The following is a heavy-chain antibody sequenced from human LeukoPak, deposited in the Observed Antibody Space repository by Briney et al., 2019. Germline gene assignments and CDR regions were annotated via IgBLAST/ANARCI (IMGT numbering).Heavy chain of an antibody. D-gene: IGHD2-2*01. CDR2: INPNSGGT. J-gene: IGHJ4*02. Sequence: ASVKVSCKASGYTFTGYYMHWVRQAPGQGLEWMGWINPNSGGTNYAQKFQGRVTMTRDTSISTAYMELSRLRSDDTAVYYCARGAGYQLLPGPHPPISYYFDYWGQGTLVTVSS. CDR3: ARGAGYQLLPGPHPPISYYFDY. CDR1: GYTFTGYY. V-gene: IGHV1-2*02.